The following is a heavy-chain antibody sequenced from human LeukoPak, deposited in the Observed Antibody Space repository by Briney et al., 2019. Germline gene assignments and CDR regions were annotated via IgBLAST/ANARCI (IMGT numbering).Heavy chain of an antibody. V-gene: IGHV4-39*07. CDR2: VSYSGST. CDR3: ARVTVDCSSTSCRNWFDP. Sequence: KPSETLSLTCTVSSGSISSNNYYWGWVRQPPGKGLEWIGSVSYSGSTYYNPSLRSRVTISVDTSKNQFSLKVRSVTAADTAVYYCARVTVDCSSTSCRNWFDPWGQGTLVTVSS. CDR1: SGSISSNNYY. D-gene: IGHD2-2*01. J-gene: IGHJ5*02.